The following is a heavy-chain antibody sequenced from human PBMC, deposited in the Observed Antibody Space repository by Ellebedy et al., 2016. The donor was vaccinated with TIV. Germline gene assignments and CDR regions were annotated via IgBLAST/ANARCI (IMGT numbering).Heavy chain of an antibody. D-gene: IGHD5-12*01. Sequence: GGSLRLSCAASGFVFSSYWMTWIRQAPGKGLEWVANIYQDGSEKYYVESVRGRFTISRDNAKNLLYLHMNTLGAEDTAVYYCARGGAYGDYVPYYCYMDVWGKGTTVIVSS. J-gene: IGHJ6*03. CDR1: GFVFSSYW. V-gene: IGHV3-7*01. CDR3: ARGGAYGDYVPYYCYMDV. CDR2: IYQDGSEK.